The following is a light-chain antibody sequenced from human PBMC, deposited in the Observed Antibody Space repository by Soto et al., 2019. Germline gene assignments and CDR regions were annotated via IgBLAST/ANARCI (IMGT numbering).Light chain of an antibody. CDR2: GNT. Sequence: QAVVTQPPSVSGAPGQRVTISCTGSSSNIGAGSDVHWYQQLPGTAPKLLIYGNTNRPSGVPDRFSGSKSGTSASLAITGLQAEDEADYYCQSYDSSLSGSNVVFGGGTKLTVL. CDR1: SSNIGAGSD. CDR3: QSYDSSLSGSNVV. J-gene: IGLJ2*01. V-gene: IGLV1-40*01.